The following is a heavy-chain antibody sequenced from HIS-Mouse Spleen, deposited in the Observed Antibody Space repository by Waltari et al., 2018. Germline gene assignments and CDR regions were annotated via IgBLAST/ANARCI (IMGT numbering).Heavy chain of an antibody. Sequence: QVQLQQWGAGLLKPSETLSLTCAVYGGSFSGYYWSWIRQPPGKGLEWIGEINHSGSTNYTPSLKSRVTISVDTSKNQFSLKLSSVTAADTAVYYCARGLGDRTFDIWGQGTMVTVSS. CDR1: GGSFSGYY. V-gene: IGHV4-34*01. J-gene: IGHJ3*02. CDR3: ARGLGDRTFDI. CDR2: INHSGST. D-gene: IGHD3-16*01.